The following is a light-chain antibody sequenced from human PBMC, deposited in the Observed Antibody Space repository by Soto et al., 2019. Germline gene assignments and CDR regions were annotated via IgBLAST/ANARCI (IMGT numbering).Light chain of an antibody. CDR2: GVS. CDR1: ISDFVVYNY. CDR3: NSYAGSNNLV. J-gene: IGLJ3*02. Sequence: QSVLTQPASVSGSPGQSITISCTGTISDFVVYNYVSWYQQLPGKAPKLMIYGVSNRPSGVSNRFSGSKSGNTASLTISGLQADDEADYYCNSYAGSNNLVFGGGTKLTVL. V-gene: IGLV2-14*01.